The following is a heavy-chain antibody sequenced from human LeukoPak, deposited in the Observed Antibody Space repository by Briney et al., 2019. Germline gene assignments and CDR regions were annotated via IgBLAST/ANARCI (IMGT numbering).Heavy chain of an antibody. CDR2: INHSGST. CDR1: GGSFSGYY. D-gene: IGHD5-12*01. V-gene: IGHV4-34*01. Sequence: PSETLSLTCAVYGGSFSGYYWSWIRQPPGKGLEWIGEINHSGSTNYNPSLKSRVTISVDTSKNQFSLKLSSVTAADTAVYYCARGRGRGRYSGYDKANNYYGMDVWGQGTTVTVSS. CDR3: ARGRGRGRYSGYDKANNYYGMDV. J-gene: IGHJ6*02.